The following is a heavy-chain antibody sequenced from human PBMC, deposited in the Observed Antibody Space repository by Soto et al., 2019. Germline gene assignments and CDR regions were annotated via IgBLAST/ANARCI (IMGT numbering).Heavy chain of an antibody. CDR2: INPNRGGT. Sequence: ASVTVSCKASGYTFTGYYMRWVRQAPGQGLEWMGWINPNRGGTNYAQKFQGWVTMTRDTSISPAYMVLSRLRSDDTAVYYCAREGDYGDYPRLNAFDIWGQGTMVTVSS. CDR1: GYTFTGYY. D-gene: IGHD4-17*01. V-gene: IGHV1-2*04. CDR3: AREGDYGDYPRLNAFDI. J-gene: IGHJ3*02.